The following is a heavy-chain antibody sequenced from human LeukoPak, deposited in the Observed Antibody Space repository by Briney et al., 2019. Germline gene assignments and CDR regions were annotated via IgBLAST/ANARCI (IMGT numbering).Heavy chain of an antibody. CDR1: GYTFTGYY. D-gene: IGHD6-13*01. V-gene: IGHV1-2*02. Sequence: ASVKVSCKASGYTFTGYYMHWVRQAPGQGLEWMGWINPNSGGTNYAQKFQGRATMTRDTSISTAYMELSRLRSDDTAVYYCARALMKSSWFDPWGQGTLVTVSS. J-gene: IGHJ5*02. CDR2: INPNSGGT. CDR3: ARALMKSSWFDP.